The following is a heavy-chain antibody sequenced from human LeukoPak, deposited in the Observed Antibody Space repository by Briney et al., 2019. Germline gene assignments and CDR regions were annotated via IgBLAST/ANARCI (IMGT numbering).Heavy chain of an antibody. CDR2: IYYSGST. CDR3: ARYYYDSSGYPKALWYFDL. J-gene: IGHJ2*01. D-gene: IGHD3-22*01. Sequence: SETLSLTCTVSGGSISSYYWSWIRQPPGKGLEWIGYIYYSGSTNYNPSLKSRVTISVDTSKNQFSLKLSSVTAADTAVYCCARYYYDSSGYPKALWYFDLWGRGTLVTVSS. V-gene: IGHV4-59*01. CDR1: GGSISSYY.